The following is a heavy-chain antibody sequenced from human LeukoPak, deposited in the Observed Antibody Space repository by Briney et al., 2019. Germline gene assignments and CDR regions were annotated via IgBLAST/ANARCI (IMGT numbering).Heavy chain of an antibody. D-gene: IGHD5-18*01. CDR2: IIPIFGTA. Sequence: SVKVSCKASGGTFSSYAISWVRQAPGQGLEWMGGIIPIFGTANYAQKFQGRVTITADESTSTAYMELSSLRSEDTAVYYCARYNGYSYGHFDYWGQGTLVTVSS. V-gene: IGHV1-69*13. CDR3: ARYNGYSYGHFDY. CDR1: GGTFSSYA. J-gene: IGHJ4*02.